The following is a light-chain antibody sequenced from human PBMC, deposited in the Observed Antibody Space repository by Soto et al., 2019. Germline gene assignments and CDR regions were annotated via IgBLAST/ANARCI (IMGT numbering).Light chain of an antibody. CDR1: QSVGSN. V-gene: IGKV3-15*01. J-gene: IGKJ2*01. Sequence: EIVMTQSPATLSVSPGERATLSCGASQSVGSNLAWFQQKPGQAPSLLIYDASTRATGIPARFNGSGSGTEFTLTISSLQSEDFATYYCQQYNNWPIYTFGQGTQLEIK. CDR2: DAS. CDR3: QQYNNWPIYT.